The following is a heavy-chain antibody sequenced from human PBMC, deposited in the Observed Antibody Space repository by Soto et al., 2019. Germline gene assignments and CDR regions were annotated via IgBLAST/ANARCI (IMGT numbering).Heavy chain of an antibody. CDR1: GGSISSGGYY. CDR3: VRSPGWYKIDS. D-gene: IGHD6-19*01. V-gene: IGHV4-31*03. J-gene: IGHJ4*02. Sequence: SETLSLTCTVSGGSISSGGYYWSWIRQHPGKGLEWIRYIYYSGSTDYNPSLKSRVTISLDTSKNQFSLKLSSVTAADTAVYFCVRSPGWYKIDSWGQGILVTVSS. CDR2: IYYSGST.